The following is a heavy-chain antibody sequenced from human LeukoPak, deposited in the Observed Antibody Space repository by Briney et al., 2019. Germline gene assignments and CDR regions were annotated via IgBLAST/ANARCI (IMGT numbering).Heavy chain of an antibody. CDR1: GGSISSGSYY. Sequence: SETLSLTCTVSGGSISSGSYYWSWIRQPAGKGLEWIGRIYTSGSTNCNPSPKSRVTISVDTSKNQFSLKLSSVTAADTAVYYCARAAVVLWFGEYNWFDPWGQGTLVTVSS. CDR2: IYTSGST. CDR3: ARAAVVLWFGEYNWFDP. D-gene: IGHD3-10*01. J-gene: IGHJ5*02. V-gene: IGHV4-61*02.